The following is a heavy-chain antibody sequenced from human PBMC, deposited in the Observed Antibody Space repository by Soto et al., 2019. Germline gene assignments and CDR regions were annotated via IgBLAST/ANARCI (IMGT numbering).Heavy chain of an antibody. CDR2: IWYDGSNK. Sequence: GGPLRLSYAASGFTFSSYAMHWVRQAPGKGLEWVSVIWYDGSNKYYADSVKGRFTISRDNSKNTLYLQMNSLRAEDTGVYYCARVARYFDWFYGMDVWGQGTTVTVSS. CDR1: GFTFSSYA. V-gene: IGHV3-33*08. J-gene: IGHJ6*02. CDR3: ARVARYFDWFYGMDV. D-gene: IGHD3-9*01.